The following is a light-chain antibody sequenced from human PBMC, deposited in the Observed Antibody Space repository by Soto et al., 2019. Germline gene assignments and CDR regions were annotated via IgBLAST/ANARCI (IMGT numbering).Light chain of an antibody. V-gene: IGLV2-14*01. CDR3: TSDTRLSTYV. CDR1: SSDVGLYDF. J-gene: IGLJ1*01. Sequence: QSALTQPASVSGSPGQSITISCTGTSSDVGLYDFVSWYQQHPDKAPKLLIYEVTYRPSGVSSRFSVSKSGNTASLTISGLQAEDEAYYYWTSDTRLSTYVFGTGTKLTVL. CDR2: EVT.